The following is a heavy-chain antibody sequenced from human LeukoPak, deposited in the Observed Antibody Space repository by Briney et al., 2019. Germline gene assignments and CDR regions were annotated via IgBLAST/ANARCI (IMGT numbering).Heavy chain of an antibody. D-gene: IGHD3-22*01. CDR3: ARHSKYYYDSSGSYVGYFQH. Sequence: KPSETLSLTCTVSGGSISVYYWSWIRQPPGKGLEWIGYVYYSGSTNYNPSLKSRVTISVDTSKNQFSLKLSSVTAADTAVYYCARHSKYYYDSSGSYVGYFQHWGQGTLVTVSS. J-gene: IGHJ1*01. V-gene: IGHV4-59*08. CDR1: GGSISVYY. CDR2: VYYSGST.